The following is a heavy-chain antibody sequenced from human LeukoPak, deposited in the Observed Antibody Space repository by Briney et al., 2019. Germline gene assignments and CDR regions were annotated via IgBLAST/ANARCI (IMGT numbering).Heavy chain of an antibody. J-gene: IGHJ5*02. CDR2: IYYSGST. Sequence: SETLSLTCTVSGGSISSSSYYWGWIRQPPGKGLEWIGSIYYSGSTYYNPSLKSRVTISVDTSKNQFSLKLSSVAAADTAVYYCARHATGYNLYNWFDPWGQGTLVTVSS. CDR3: ARHATGYNLYNWFDP. V-gene: IGHV4-39*01. CDR1: GGSISSSSYY. D-gene: IGHD3-9*01.